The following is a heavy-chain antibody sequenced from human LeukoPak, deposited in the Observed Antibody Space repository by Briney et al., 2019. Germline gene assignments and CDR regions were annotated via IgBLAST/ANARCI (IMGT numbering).Heavy chain of an antibody. Sequence: SETLSLTCAVYGGSFSGYYWSWLRQPPGKGLEWIGEINHSGSTNYNPSLKSRFTITVYTSKKQFSLKLSSVTAADRAGYYGARETVTALGYWGQGTLVTVSS. D-gene: IGHD2-21*02. CDR3: ARETVTALGY. V-gene: IGHV4-34*01. CDR2: INHSGST. CDR1: GGSFSGYY. J-gene: IGHJ4*02.